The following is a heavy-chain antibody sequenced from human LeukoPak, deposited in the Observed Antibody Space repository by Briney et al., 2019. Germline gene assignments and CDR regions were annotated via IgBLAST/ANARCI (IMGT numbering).Heavy chain of an antibody. V-gene: IGHV1-69*05. Sequence: SVKVSCKASVGTFSTYAISWVRQAPGQGLEWMGRIIPIFGTANTTQKFQGRVTITTDESTSTAYMELSSLRSEDTAVYYCARDHSSWLRFGTLYWYFDLWGRGTLVTVSS. CDR1: VGTFSTYA. CDR2: IIPIFGTA. J-gene: IGHJ2*01. CDR3: ARDHSSWLRFGTLYWYFDL. D-gene: IGHD5-12*01.